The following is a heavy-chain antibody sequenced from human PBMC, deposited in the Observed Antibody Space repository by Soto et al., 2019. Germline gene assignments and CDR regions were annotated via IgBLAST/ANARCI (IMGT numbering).Heavy chain of an antibody. J-gene: IGHJ4*01. V-gene: IGHV3-15*07. CDR1: GFTFSDAW. CDR3: TTDSLFTGQLVRMDN. Sequence: PGGSLRLSCAASGFTFSDAWINWVRQAPGKGLEWVGRIKSKIDGGTTDFAAPVKGRFAISRDDLRDMVYMEMYSLKTDDTAVYYCTTDSLFTGQLVRMDNWGHGTLVTVSS. D-gene: IGHD3-9*01. CDR2: IKSKIDGGTT.